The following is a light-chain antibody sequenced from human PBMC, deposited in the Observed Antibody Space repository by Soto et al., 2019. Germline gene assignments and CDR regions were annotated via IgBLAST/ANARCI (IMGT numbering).Light chain of an antibody. Sequence: DIQLTQSPSSLSASVGDRVTITCQASQDITNHLNWYQQKPGKAPNLLIYDASNLETGVPSRFSGGGSGTFFSFTINSLQPEDIATYYCQKHDGVPLFGPVTKVEIK. CDR3: QKHDGVPL. V-gene: IGKV1-33*01. CDR1: QDITNH. J-gene: IGKJ3*01. CDR2: DAS.